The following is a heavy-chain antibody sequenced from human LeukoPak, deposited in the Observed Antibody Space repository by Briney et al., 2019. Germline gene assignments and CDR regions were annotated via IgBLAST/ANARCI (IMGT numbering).Heavy chain of an antibody. CDR3: ARGVLGFDY. V-gene: IGHV6-1*01. D-gene: IGHD6-13*01. Sequence: SQTLSLTCAISGDSVSNNTTAWNWIGQSPSRGLEWLGRTYYRSKWDNDYAVSVKSRMTISPDTSKNQFSLQLNSVTAEDTAVYYCARGVLGFDYWGQGTLVTVSS. J-gene: IGHJ4*02. CDR1: GDSVSNNTTA. CDR2: TYYRSKWDN.